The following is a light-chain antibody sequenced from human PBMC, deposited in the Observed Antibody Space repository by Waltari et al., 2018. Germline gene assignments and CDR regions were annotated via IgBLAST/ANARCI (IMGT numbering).Light chain of an antibody. CDR3: HSFDSSLSTGVV. CDR1: SSNIGAGHA. V-gene: IGLV1-40*01. J-gene: IGLJ2*01. Sequence: QSVLTQPPSVSGAPGQRVTISCTGTSSNIGAGHAVHWSQQFPGTAPKLLIYGNSNRPSGVPDRFSGSKSDTSASLTITGLQAEDEADYFCHSFDSSLSTGVVFGGGTKVTVL. CDR2: GNS.